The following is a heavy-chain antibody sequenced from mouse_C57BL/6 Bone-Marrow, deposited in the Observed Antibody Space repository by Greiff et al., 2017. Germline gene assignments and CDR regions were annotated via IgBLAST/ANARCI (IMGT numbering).Heavy chain of an antibody. Sequence: VQLQQPGAELVMPGASVKLSCKASGYTFTSYWMHWVKQRPGQGLEWIGEIDPSDSYTNYNQKFKGKSTLTVDKSSSTAYMQLSSLTSEDSAVYYCARSGDYGENYYALDYGGRGPSVTV. CDR3: ARSGDYGENYYALDY. V-gene: IGHV1-69*01. CDR1: GYTFTSYW. J-gene: IGHJ4*01. D-gene: IGHD2-4*01. CDR2: IDPSDSYT.